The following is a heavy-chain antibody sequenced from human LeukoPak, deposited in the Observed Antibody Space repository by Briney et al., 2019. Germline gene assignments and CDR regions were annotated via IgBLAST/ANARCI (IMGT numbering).Heavy chain of an antibody. CDR1: GGSFSGYY. Sequence: SETLSLTCAPYGGSFSGYYWIWIREPPGKGLEGIGEINHSGSSNYNPSLQSRVIISVDTSKNQFSLKLSSVAAADTAVYYCARPLRFLRADMDVWDKGTTVTVSS. V-gene: IGHV4-34*01. CDR3: ARPLRFLRADMDV. D-gene: IGHD3-3*01. CDR2: INHSGSS. J-gene: IGHJ6*03.